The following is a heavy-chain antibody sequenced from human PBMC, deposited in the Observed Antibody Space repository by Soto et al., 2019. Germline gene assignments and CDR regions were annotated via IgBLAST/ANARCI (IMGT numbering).Heavy chain of an antibody. V-gene: IGHV4-30-2*01. CDR1: GGSISSGGYS. Sequence: SETLSLTCAVSGGSISSGGYSWSWIRQPPGKGLEWIGYIYHSGSTYYNPSLKSRVTISVDRSKNQFSLKLSSVTAADTAVYYCARGGNDLIYYYYGMDVWGQGTTVTAP. J-gene: IGHJ6*02. CDR2: IYHSGST. D-gene: IGHD1-1*01. CDR3: ARGGNDLIYYYYGMDV.